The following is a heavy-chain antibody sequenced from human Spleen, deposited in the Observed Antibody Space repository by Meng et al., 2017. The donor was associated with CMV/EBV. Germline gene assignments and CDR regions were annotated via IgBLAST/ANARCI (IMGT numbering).Heavy chain of an antibody. CDR1: GGTFNNWF. CDR2: IIPIFATA. CDR3: ARSIKYNSGTPYGMDV. J-gene: IGHJ6*02. D-gene: IGHD6-19*01. V-gene: IGHV1-69*05. Sequence: SVKVSCKASGGTFNNWFITWARQAPGQGLEWMGGIIPIFATANYAQKFQGRVTITTDESTSTAYMELSSLRSEDTAVYYCARSIKYNSGTPYGMDVWGQGTTVTVSS.